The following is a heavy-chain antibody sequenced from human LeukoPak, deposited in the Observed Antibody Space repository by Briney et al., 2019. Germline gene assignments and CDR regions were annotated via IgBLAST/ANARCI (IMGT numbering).Heavy chain of an antibody. J-gene: IGHJ4*02. D-gene: IGHD4-17*01. Sequence: ASVKVSCKASGYTFTSYDINWVRQAPGQGLEWMGWINTNTGNPTYAQGFTGRFDFSLDTSVSTAYLQISSLKAEDTVIYYCARDTSMTPFDYWGQGALVTVSS. CDR1: GYTFTSYD. V-gene: IGHV7-4-1*02. CDR3: ARDTSMTPFDY. CDR2: INTNTGNP.